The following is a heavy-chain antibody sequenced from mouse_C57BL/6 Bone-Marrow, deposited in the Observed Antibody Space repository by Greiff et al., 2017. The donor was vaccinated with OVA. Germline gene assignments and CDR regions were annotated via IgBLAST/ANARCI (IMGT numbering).Heavy chain of an antibody. CDR3: ARDWDDDY. D-gene: IGHD4-1*01. V-gene: IGHV5-4*01. CDR2: ISDGGSYT. CDR1: GFTFSSYA. Sequence: EVQRVESGGGLVKPGGSLELSCAASGFTFSSYAMSWVRQTPEKRLEWVATISDGGSYTYYPDNVKGRFTISRDNAKNNLYLQMSHLKSEDTAMYYCARDWDDDYWGQGTTLTVSS. J-gene: IGHJ2*01.